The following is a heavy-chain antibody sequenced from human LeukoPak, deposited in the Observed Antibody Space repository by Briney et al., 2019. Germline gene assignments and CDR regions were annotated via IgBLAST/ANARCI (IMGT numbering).Heavy chain of an antibody. J-gene: IGHJ4*02. D-gene: IGHD2-15*01. Sequence: ASVKVSCKASGYTFTSYGISWVRQAPGQGLEWMGWISAYNGNTSYAQKLQGRVTMTTDTSTSTAYMELRSLRSDDTAVYYCARVDIVVVVAATVFDYWGQGTLVTVSS. CDR3: ARVDIVVVVAATVFDY. V-gene: IGHV1-18*01. CDR1: GYTFTSYG. CDR2: ISAYNGNT.